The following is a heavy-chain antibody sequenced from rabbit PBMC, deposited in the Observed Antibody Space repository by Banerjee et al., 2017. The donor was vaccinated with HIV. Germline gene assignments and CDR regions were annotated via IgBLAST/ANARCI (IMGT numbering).Heavy chain of an antibody. D-gene: IGHD4-2*01. Sequence: QEQLEESGGDLVKPEGSLTITCTASGFSFSNKYVMCWVRQAPGKGLEWIACIGAVSTYYATWAKGRFTISKTSSTTVTLQMTSLTAADTATYFCARDAGYAGSNLWGPGTLVTVS. CDR3: ARDAGYAGSNL. V-gene: IGHV1S45*01. CDR1: GFSFSNKYV. CDR2: IGAVST. J-gene: IGHJ4*01.